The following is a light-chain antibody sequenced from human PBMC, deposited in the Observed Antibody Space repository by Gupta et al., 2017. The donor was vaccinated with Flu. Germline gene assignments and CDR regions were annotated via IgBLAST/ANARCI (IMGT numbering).Light chain of an antibody. J-gene: IGLJ3*02. V-gene: IGLV3-10*01. Sequence: DALPKKYAECCQQKPAQSPVLLIFEDSKRRSGIPGGLSCSTSRTKTTFTISGAQVDDDADYYCYSSYSSSDRGVFGGGTKLTVL. CDR1: ALPKKY. CDR2: EDS. CDR3: YSSYSSSDRGV.